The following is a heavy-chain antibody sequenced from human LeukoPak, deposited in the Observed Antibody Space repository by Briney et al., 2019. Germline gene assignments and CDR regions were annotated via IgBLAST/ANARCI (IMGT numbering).Heavy chain of an antibody. Sequence: GGSLRLSCAASGFTFSSYWMHWVRQAPGKGLVWVSRINSDGSSTSYADSVKGRFTISRDKAKNTLYLQMNSLRAEDTAVCYCAGIAAGRFDYWGQGTLVTVSS. CDR1: GFTFSSYW. CDR2: INSDGSST. J-gene: IGHJ4*02. V-gene: IGHV3-74*01. CDR3: AGIAAGRFDY. D-gene: IGHD6-13*01.